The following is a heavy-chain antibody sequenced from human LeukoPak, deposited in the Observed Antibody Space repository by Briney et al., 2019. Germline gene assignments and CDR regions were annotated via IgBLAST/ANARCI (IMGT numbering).Heavy chain of an antibody. J-gene: IGHJ4*02. Sequence: ASVKVSCKASGGTFSSYAISWVRQAPGQGLEWMGWINPNGGGTIYADKFQGRVTLTRDTSTSTAYMELSRLRSDDTAMYYCARYYGDVYSLYYFDYWGLGTQVTVSS. CDR1: GGTFSSYA. V-gene: IGHV1-2*02. CDR2: INPNGGGT. CDR3: ARYYGDVYSLYYFDY. D-gene: IGHD5-24*01.